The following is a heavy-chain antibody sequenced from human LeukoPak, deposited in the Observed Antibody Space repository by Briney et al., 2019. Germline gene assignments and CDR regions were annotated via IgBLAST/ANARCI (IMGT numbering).Heavy chain of an antibody. D-gene: IGHD6-19*01. Sequence: SETLSLTCTVSGGSISSYYWSWIRQPPGKGLEWIGYIYYSGSTNYNPSLKSRVTISVDTSKNQFSLKLSSVTAADTAVYYCARLGGGGGLPVAPAGVSSYYFDYWGQGTLVTVSS. CDR2: IYYSGST. V-gene: IGHV4-59*08. CDR1: GGSISSYY. J-gene: IGHJ4*02. CDR3: ARLGGGGGLPVAPAGVSSYYFDY.